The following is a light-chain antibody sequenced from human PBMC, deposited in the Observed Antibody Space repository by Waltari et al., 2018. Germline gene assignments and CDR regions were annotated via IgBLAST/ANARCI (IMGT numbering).Light chain of an antibody. V-gene: IGLV6-57*02. CDR2: EDN. CDR3: QSYDDTNDVV. Sequence: NFVLTQPHSVSESPGKTVTISCIGSGGRIASNFVQWYQRRPGSAPTMVIHEDNRRPSGVPDRFSGSVDSSSNSASLTISGLKTEDEAVYYCQSYDDTNDVVFGGGTKLTVL. CDR1: GGRIASNF. J-gene: IGLJ2*01.